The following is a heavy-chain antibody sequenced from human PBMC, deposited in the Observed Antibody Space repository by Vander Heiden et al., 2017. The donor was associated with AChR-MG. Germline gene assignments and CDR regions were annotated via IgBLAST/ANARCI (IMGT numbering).Heavy chain of an antibody. CDR1: GYTFTSYY. V-gene: IGHV1-46*01. Sequence: QVQLVQSGAEVKKPGASVQVSCTASGYTFTSYYMHWVRQAPGQGLEWMGIINPSGGSTSYAQKFQGRVTMTRDTSTSTVYMELSSLRSEDTAVYYCASRLYDSIQFDYWGQGTLVTVSS. J-gene: IGHJ4*02. CDR3: ASRLYDSIQFDY. D-gene: IGHD3-22*01. CDR2: INPSGGST.